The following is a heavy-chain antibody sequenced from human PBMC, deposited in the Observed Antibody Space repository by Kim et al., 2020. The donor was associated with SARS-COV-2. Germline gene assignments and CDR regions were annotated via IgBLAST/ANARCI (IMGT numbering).Heavy chain of an antibody. Sequence: GESLKISCKGSGYSFTSYWIGWVRQMPGKGLEWMGIIYPGDSDTRYSPYFQGQVTISADKSISTAYLQWSSLKASDTAMYYCARLDWNYVYYYYGMDVWGQGTTVTVSS. D-gene: IGHD1-7*01. CDR3: ARLDWNYVYYYYGMDV. V-gene: IGHV5-51*01. CDR1: GYSFTSYW. J-gene: IGHJ6*02. CDR2: IYPGDSDT.